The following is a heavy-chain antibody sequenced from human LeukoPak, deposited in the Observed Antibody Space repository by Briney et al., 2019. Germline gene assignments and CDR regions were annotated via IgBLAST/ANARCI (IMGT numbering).Heavy chain of an antibody. Sequence: ASVKVSYKASGYTFTGYYMHWVRQAPGQGLEWMGWINPNSGGTNYAQKFQGRVTMTRDTSISTAYMELSRLRSDDTAVYYCARVGGVPAAIRPRGPFDYWGQGTLVTVSS. D-gene: IGHD2-2*02. V-gene: IGHV1-2*02. CDR1: GYTFTGYY. CDR2: INPNSGGT. J-gene: IGHJ4*02. CDR3: ARVGGVPAAIRPRGPFDY.